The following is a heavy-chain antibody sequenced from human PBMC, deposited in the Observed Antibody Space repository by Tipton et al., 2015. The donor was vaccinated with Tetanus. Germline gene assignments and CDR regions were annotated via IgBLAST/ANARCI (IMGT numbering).Heavy chain of an antibody. D-gene: IGHD1-26*01. CDR2: IYSSGST. J-gene: IGHJ4*02. V-gene: IGHV4-31*03. CDR1: GVSISGGRYY. Sequence: TLSLTCSVSGVSISGGRYYWSWIRQRPGKGLEWIGDIYSSGSTYTDPSLKGRVTMSVDTSKNQFSLRVNSVTAADTAVYYCARDQARGARGWNYFDFWGLGTLVTVSS. CDR3: ARDQARGARGWNYFDF.